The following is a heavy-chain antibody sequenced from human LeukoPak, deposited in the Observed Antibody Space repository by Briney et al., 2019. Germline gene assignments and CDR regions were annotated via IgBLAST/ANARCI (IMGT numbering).Heavy chain of an antibody. D-gene: IGHD6-19*01. V-gene: IGHV3-30-3*01. CDR1: GFTFSSYA. Sequence: GGSLRLSCAASGFTFSSYAMHWVRQAPGKGLEWVAVISYDGSNKYYADSVKGRFTISRDNSKNTLYLQMNSLRAEDTAVYYCARDPGYSSGWYRYFDYWGQGTLVTVSP. J-gene: IGHJ4*02. CDR3: ARDPGYSSGWYRYFDY. CDR2: ISYDGSNK.